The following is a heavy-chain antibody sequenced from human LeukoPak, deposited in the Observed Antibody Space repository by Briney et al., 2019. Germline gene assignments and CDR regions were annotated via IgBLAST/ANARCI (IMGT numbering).Heavy chain of an antibody. CDR3: AKARYCSGGSCFPQLTPDY. J-gene: IGHJ4*02. D-gene: IGHD2-15*01. CDR2: TRNKAKSYTT. CDR1: GFTLSDHY. V-gene: IGHV3-72*01. Sequence: GGSLRLSCAASGFTLSDHYMDWVRQAPGKGLEWVGRTRNKAKSYTTEYAASVKGRFTISRDDSRNSLHLQMNSLRTEDTAVYYCAKARYCSGGSCFPQLTPDYWGQGTLVTVSS.